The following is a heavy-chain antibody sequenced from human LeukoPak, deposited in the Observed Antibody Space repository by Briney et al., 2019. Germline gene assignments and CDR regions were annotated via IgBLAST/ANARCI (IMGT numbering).Heavy chain of an antibody. CDR1: GGSISSYY. J-gene: IGHJ4*02. Sequence: SETLSLTCTVSGGSISSYYWSWIRQPPGKGLEWIGYIYYSGSTNYNPSLKSRVTISVDTSKNQFSLKLSSVTAADTAVYYCARALRATDLDYWGQGTLVTVSS. CDR3: ARALRATDLDY. V-gene: IGHV4-59*01. CDR2: IYYSGST. D-gene: IGHD1-26*01.